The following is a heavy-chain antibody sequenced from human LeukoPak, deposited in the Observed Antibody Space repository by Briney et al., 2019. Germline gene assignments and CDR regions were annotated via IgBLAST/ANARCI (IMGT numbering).Heavy chain of an antibody. CDR3: ARAGTNYYYGMDV. CDR2: INPNSGGT. CDR1: GYTFTGYY. V-gene: IGHV1-2*02. D-gene: IGHD3-10*01. J-gene: IGHJ6*02. Sequence: ASVKVSCKASGYTFTGYYMHGVRQAPGQGLEWMGWINPNSGGTNYAQKFQGRVTMTRDTSISTAYMELSRLRSDDTAVYYCARAGTNYYYGMDVWGQGTTVTVSS.